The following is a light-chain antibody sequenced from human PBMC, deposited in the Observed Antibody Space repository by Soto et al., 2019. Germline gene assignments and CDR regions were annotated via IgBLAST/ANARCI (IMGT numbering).Light chain of an antibody. CDR1: SSNIGNHY. CDR3: AAWDSSLSAWV. Sequence: QSVLTQPPSVSAAPGQKVTISCSGSSSNIGNHYVSWYQQFPGTAPKLLIYDNNKRPSGIPDRFSGSKSGTSATLGITGLQTGDEADYYCAAWDSSLSAWVFGGGTQLTVL. CDR2: DNN. J-gene: IGLJ3*02. V-gene: IGLV1-51*01.